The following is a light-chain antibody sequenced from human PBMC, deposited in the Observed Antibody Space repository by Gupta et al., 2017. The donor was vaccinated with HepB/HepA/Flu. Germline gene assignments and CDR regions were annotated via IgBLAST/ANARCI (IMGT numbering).Light chain of an antibody. Sequence: IVMTQSPQSLAVFLGERATINGRTSQSGFYNSNKKNYLAWYQQKPGHPPKLLISWASTRESGVPDRFSGSGSGTDFTLTMIRLQAEDVAVYFCHQDDTVPHTFGQGTRLEVK. J-gene: IGKJ2*01. CDR1: QSGFYNSNKKNY. CDR2: WAS. V-gene: IGKV4-1*01. CDR3: HQDDTVPHT.